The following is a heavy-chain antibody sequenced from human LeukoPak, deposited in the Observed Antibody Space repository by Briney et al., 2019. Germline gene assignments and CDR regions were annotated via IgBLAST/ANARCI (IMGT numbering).Heavy chain of an antibody. CDR3: ARSSGWYPPYYYYGMDV. CDR1: GGSISSYY. J-gene: IGHJ6*02. CDR2: IYYSGST. V-gene: IGHV4-59*08. D-gene: IGHD6-19*01. Sequence: SETLSLTCTVSGGSISSYYWSWIRQPPGKGLEWIGYIYYSGSTNYNPSLKSRVTISVDTPKNQFSLKLSSVTAADTAVYYCARSSGWYPPYYYYGMDVWGQGTTVTVSS.